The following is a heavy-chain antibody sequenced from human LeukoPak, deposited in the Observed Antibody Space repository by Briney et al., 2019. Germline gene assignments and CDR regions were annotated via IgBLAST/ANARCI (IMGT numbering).Heavy chain of an antibody. CDR2: IYYSGST. CDR1: GGSISSGGYY. CDR3: ARERGPGGYYDSSGYYPNWFDP. D-gene: IGHD3-22*01. Sequence: PSQTLSLTCTVSGGSISSGGYYWSWIRQHPGKGLEWIGYIYYSGSTYYNPSLKSRVTISVDTSKNQFSLKLSSVTAADTAVYYCARERGPGGYYDSSGYYPNWFDPWGQGTLVTVSS. V-gene: IGHV4-31*03. J-gene: IGHJ5*02.